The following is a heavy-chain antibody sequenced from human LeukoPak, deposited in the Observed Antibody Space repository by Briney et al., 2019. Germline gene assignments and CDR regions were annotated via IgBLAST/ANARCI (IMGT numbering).Heavy chain of an antibody. V-gene: IGHV3-7*01. CDR3: ARGGARYLDN. J-gene: IGHJ4*02. Sequence: GGSLRFSCVASGFSFSSYTMSWVRQAPGKGLEWVAKMKEDGSDVYYVDSVKGRFTICRDNAKNSLCLQMSSLRVEDTAVYYCARGGARYLDNWGQGSLVTVSS. CDR2: MKEDGSDV. D-gene: IGHD1-14*01. CDR1: GFSFSSYT.